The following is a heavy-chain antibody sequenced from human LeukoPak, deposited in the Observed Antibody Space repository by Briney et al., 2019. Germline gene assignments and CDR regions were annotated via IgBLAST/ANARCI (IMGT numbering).Heavy chain of an antibody. D-gene: IGHD3-22*01. Sequence: NPGGSLRLSCAASGFTFSDFYMSWIRQAPGKGLEWVSYISGSTIYTSYADSVKGRFTISRDNAKNTLYLQMNSLGAEDTAEYYCARDLSSGYYFDYWGQGTLVTVSS. CDR1: GFTFSDFY. V-gene: IGHV3-11*06. J-gene: IGHJ4*02. CDR2: ISGSTIYT. CDR3: ARDLSSGYYFDY.